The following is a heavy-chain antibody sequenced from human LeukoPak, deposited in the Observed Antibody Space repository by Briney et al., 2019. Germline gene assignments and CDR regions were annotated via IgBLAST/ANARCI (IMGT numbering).Heavy chain of an antibody. CDR1: GFTFSSYD. V-gene: IGHV3-21*01. CDR3: ARVFYCSGGSCYFSYAFDI. J-gene: IGHJ3*02. D-gene: IGHD2-15*01. Sequence: PGGSLRLSCAASGFTFSSYDMSWVRQAPGKGLEWVSSISSSSSYIYYADSVKGRFTISRDNAKNSLYLQMNSLRAEDTAVYYCARVFYCSGGSCYFSYAFDIWGQGTMVTVSS. CDR2: ISSSSSYI.